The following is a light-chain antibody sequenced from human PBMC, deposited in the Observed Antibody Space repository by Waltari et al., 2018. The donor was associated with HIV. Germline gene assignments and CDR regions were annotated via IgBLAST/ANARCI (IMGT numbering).Light chain of an antibody. V-gene: IGLV1-40*01. CDR2: GNS. J-gene: IGLJ1*01. Sequence: QSVLTQPPSVSGAPGQRVTISCTGSSSNIGAGYHVHWYQQLPGTAPKLLIYGNSNRPSGVPDRFSGSKSGTSASLAITGLQAEDEADYHCQSHDSSLSGYVFGTGTKVTAL. CDR1: SSNIGAGYH. CDR3: QSHDSSLSGYV.